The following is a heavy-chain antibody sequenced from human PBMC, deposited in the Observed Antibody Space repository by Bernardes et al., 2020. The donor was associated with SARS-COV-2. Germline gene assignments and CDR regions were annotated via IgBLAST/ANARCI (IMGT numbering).Heavy chain of an antibody. V-gene: IGHV3-72*01. J-gene: IGHJ4*02. D-gene: IGHD3-16*01. Sequence: GGSLRLSCAGSGFTFSDFFIDWVRQAPGKGLEWVARIRKKRNSFTTEYAASVKGRFSISRDDLKSSVYLQMNSLKTEDTAVYYCVRAPEGDYFDYWGQGALVTVSS. CDR3: VRAPEGDYFDY. CDR1: GFTFSDFF. CDR2: IRKKRNSFTT.